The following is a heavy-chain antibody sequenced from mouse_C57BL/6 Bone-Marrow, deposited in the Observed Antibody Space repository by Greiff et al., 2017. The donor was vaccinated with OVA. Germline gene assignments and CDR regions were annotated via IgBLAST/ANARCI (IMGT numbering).Heavy chain of an antibody. Sequence: VQLQQSGPELVKPGASVKISCKASGYTFTDYYMNWVKQSHGKSLEWIGDINPNNGGTSYNQKFKGKATLTVDKSSSTAYMELRSLTSEDSAVYYCARGGTTVVASYYYAMDYWGQGTSVTVSS. CDR1: GYTFTDYY. CDR2: INPNNGGT. D-gene: IGHD1-1*01. J-gene: IGHJ4*01. V-gene: IGHV1-26*01. CDR3: ARGGTTVVASYYYAMDY.